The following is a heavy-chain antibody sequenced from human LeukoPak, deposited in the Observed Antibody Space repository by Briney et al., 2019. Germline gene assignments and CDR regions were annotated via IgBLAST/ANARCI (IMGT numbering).Heavy chain of an antibody. J-gene: IGHJ4*02. D-gene: IGHD4-23*01. CDR2: IYYSGST. Sequence: SETLSLTCTVSGGSISMSSYYWGWIRQPPGKGLEWFGSIYYSGSTYYNPSLKSRVTMSIDTSTRQVPLNLSPVTAADSVVCYCARQNSKATFVDYWGQGTLVTVSS. CDR1: GGSISMSSYY. V-gene: IGHV4-39*01. CDR3: ARQNSKATFVDY.